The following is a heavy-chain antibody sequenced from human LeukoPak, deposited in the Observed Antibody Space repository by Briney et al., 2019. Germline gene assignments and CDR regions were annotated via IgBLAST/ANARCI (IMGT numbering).Heavy chain of an antibody. Sequence: GGSLRLSCAASGFSFRSYAMHWVRQAPGSGLEWLAVVSYDGSNKYYADSVKGRFTISRDNSKNTVHLQMNSLRAEDTADYYCARGPSVVITHFDYWGQGTLVTVSS. CDR2: VSYDGSNK. CDR1: GFSFRSYA. V-gene: IGHV3-30-3*01. D-gene: IGHD3-22*01. J-gene: IGHJ4*02. CDR3: ARGPSVVITHFDY.